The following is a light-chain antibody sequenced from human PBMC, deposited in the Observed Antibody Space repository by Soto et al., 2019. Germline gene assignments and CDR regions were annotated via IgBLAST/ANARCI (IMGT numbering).Light chain of an antibody. J-gene: IGKJ1*01. CDR3: QQSYRT. CDR1: QSISSY. CDR2: AAS. V-gene: IGKV1-39*01. Sequence: DIQMTQSPSSLSASVGDRVTITCRASQSISSYLNWYQQKPGKAPKLLIYAASSLQSGVPSRFSGSGSGTDFTFTISSLQPEDFATYYCQQSYRTFGQGTKV.